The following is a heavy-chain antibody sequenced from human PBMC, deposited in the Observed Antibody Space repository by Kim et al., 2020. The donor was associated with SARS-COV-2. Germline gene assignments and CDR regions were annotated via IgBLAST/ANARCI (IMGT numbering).Heavy chain of an antibody. CDR1: GYTLTELS. J-gene: IGHJ6*02. D-gene: IGHD2-2*01. Sequence: ASVKVSCKVSGYTLTELSMHWVRQAPGKGLEWMGGFDPEDGETIYARKFQGRVTMTEDTSTDTAYMELSSLRSEDTAVYYCATAAAVVVPAAMRERDYYYYYGMDVWGQGTTVTVSS. CDR2: FDPEDGET. CDR3: ATAAAVVVPAAMRERDYYYYYGMDV. V-gene: IGHV1-24*01.